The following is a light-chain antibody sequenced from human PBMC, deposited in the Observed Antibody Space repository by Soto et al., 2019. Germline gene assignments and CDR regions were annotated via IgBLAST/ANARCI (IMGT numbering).Light chain of an antibody. Sequence: DIQVTQVPSCLSASVGDRLTITCQASQYIDKFLNWYPQKSGKAPKLLISDASNLETGVPSRFSGGGSGTDFTFTIPSLQPEDVAIYYCQQYDGLPSTVGQGTRLEIK. J-gene: IGKJ5*01. CDR3: QQYDGLPST. CDR1: QYIDKF. V-gene: IGKV1-33*01. CDR2: DAS.